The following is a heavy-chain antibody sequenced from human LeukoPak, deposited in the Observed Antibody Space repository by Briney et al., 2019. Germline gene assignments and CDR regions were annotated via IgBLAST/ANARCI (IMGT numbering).Heavy chain of an antibody. CDR1: GGSISGYY. CDR3: ARGGPTVVDY. Sequence: SETLSLTCTVSGGSISGYYWSWIRRPPGKGLEWIGYIDDSGNTNYNPSLKSQVTISVDKPKNQFSLRLSFVTAADTATYYCARGGPTVVDYWGQGTLVTVSS. CDR2: IDDSGNT. V-gene: IGHV4-59*01. D-gene: IGHD4-23*01. J-gene: IGHJ4*02.